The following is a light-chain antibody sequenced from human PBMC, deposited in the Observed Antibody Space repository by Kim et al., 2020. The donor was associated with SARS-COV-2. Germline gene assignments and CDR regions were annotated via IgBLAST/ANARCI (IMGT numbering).Light chain of an antibody. CDR3: QQYGSSWT. J-gene: IGKJ1*01. Sequence: EIVLTQSPGTLCLSPGDRATLSCRASQSVYSDYLAWYQQKPGQAPRLLIHEASIRATGIPDRFSGSGSGIDFTLTIRRLQPEDFAVYYCQQYGSSWTFGQGTKVDIK. CDR1: QSVYSDY. V-gene: IGKV3-20*01. CDR2: EAS.